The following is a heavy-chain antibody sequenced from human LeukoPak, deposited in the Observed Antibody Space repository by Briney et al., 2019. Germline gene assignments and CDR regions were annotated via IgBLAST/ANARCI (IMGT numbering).Heavy chain of an antibody. V-gene: IGHV3-73*01. CDR1: GFTFSGSL. Sequence: GGSLRLSCAASGFTFSGSLIRWVRQASGKGLEWVGLVRSKANSYATSYSASVKGRFTISRDDSKNTAYLQMNSLNTEDTAIYYCTSRDNYDSSYYMDVWGKGTTVTVSS. CDR3: TSRDNYDSSYYMDV. D-gene: IGHD3-22*01. J-gene: IGHJ6*03. CDR2: VRSKANSYAT.